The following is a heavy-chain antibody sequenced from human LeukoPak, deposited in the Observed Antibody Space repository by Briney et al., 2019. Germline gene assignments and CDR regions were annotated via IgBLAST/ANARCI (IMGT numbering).Heavy chain of an antibody. CDR3: SRNADHDW. D-gene: IGHD1-14*01. J-gene: IGHJ4*02. V-gene: IGHV3-15*01. CDR2: IKRQTEGWTT. CDR1: GFTFSNAW. Sequence: GGSLRLSCAASGFTFSNAWMSWVRQTPGKGLEWVARIKRQTEGWTTDYAAPVKGRFTISRDDSKSTLYLQMNSLETEDTAVYYCSRNADHDWWGQGTLVTVSS.